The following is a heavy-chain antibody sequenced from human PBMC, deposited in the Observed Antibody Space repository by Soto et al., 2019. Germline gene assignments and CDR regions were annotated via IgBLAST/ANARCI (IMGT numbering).Heavy chain of an antibody. CDR3: AKAYHYYDSSVWDDDFDI. CDR2: ISYDGSNK. V-gene: IGHV3-30*18. CDR1: GFTFSSYG. J-gene: IGHJ3*02. Sequence: QVQLVESGGGVVQPGRSLRLSCAASGFTFSSYGMHWVRQAPGKGLEWVAVISYDGSNKYYADSVKGRFTISRDNSKNALYLQMNSLRAEDTAVYYCAKAYHYYDSSVWDDDFDIWGQGTMVTVSS. D-gene: IGHD3-22*01.